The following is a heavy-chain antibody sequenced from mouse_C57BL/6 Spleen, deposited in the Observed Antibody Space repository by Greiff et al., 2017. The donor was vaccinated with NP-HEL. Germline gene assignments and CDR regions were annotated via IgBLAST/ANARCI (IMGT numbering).Heavy chain of an antibody. CDR2: ISGGGGNT. Sequence: DVQLQESGGGLVKPGGSLKLSCAASGFTFSSYTMSWVRQTPEKRLEWVATISGGGGNTYYPDSVKGRFTISRDNAKNTLYLQMSSLRSEDTALYYCARLLPYYYGSSYHYFDYWGQGTTLTVSS. CDR1: GFTFSSYT. J-gene: IGHJ2*01. CDR3: ARLLPYYYGSSYHYFDY. V-gene: IGHV5-9*01. D-gene: IGHD1-1*01.